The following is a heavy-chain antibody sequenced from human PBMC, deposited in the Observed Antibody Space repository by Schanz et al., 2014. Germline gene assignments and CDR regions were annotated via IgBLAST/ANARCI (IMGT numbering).Heavy chain of an antibody. D-gene: IGHD6-19*01. Sequence: QVQLVQSGAEVKKPGSSMKVSCKASGGTFSTYPINWLRQAPGQGLEWMGRIIPSLGLAKYEQKFQDKVTITADTSTTTAYMELSSLRSEDTAVYYCARLGTGMAVAGRPHVNYWCFDLWGRGTLVTVSS. CDR3: ARLGTGMAVAGRPHVNYWCFDL. CDR2: IIPSLGLA. CDR1: GGTFSTYP. V-gene: IGHV1-69*02. J-gene: IGHJ2*01.